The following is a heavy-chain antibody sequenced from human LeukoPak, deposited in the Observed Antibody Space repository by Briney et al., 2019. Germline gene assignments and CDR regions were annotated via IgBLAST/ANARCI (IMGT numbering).Heavy chain of an antibody. D-gene: IGHD1/OR15-1a*01. CDR2: ISGSGGST. CDR1: GFAISSYA. Sequence: GGSLRLSCAASGFAISSYAMGWARQAPGKGLEWVSAISGSGGSTYYADSLKGRFTISRDNSKNTVYLQMNSLRAEDTAEYYCAKGFFIGTLTKNWFDPWGQGTLVTVSS. V-gene: IGHV3-23*01. CDR3: AKGFFIGTLTKNWFDP. J-gene: IGHJ5*02.